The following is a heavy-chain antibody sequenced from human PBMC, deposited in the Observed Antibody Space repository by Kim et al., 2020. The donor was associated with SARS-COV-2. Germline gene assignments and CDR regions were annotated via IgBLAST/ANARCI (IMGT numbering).Heavy chain of an antibody. CDR2: IYSGGST. CDR3: ARDTWDSSGWYYFDY. Sequence: GGSLRLSCAASGFTVSSNYMSWVRQAPGKGLEWVSVIYSGGSTYYADSVKGRFTISRDNSKNTLYLQMNSLRAEDTAVYYCARDTWDSSGWYYFDYWGQGTLVTVSS. J-gene: IGHJ4*02. D-gene: IGHD6-19*01. CDR1: GFTVSSNY. V-gene: IGHV3-53*01.